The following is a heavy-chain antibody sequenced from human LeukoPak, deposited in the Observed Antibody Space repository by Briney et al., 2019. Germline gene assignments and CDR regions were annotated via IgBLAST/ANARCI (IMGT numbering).Heavy chain of an antibody. J-gene: IGHJ5*02. CDR1: GYTFTGYY. CDR3: ARDQNTMVRGVNNWFDP. CDR2: INPNSGGT. V-gene: IGHV1-2*02. Sequence: ASVKVSCKASGYTFTGYYMHWVRQAPGQGLEWMGWINPNSGGTNYAQKFQGRVTMTRDTSISTAYMELSRLRSDDTAVYYCARDQNTMVRGVNNWFDPWGQGTLVTVSS. D-gene: IGHD3-10*01.